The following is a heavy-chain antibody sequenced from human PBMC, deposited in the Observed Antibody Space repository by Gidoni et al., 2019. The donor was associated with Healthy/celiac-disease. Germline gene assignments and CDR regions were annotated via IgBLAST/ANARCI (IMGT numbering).Heavy chain of an antibody. V-gene: IGHV4-59*01. J-gene: IGHJ4*02. CDR2: IYYSGST. CDR3: ARQSGTDFGYDY. CDR1: GGSISSYY. D-gene: IGHD1-1*01. Sequence: QVQLQESGPGLVKPSETLSLTCTVSGGSISSYYWSWIRQPPGTGLEWIGYIYYSGSTNYNPSLKSRVTISVDTSKNQFSLKLSSVTAADTAVYYCARQSGTDFGYDYWGQGTLVTVSS.